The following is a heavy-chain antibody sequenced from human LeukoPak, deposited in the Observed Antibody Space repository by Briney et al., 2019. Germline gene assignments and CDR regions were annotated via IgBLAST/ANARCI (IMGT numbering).Heavy chain of an antibody. J-gene: IGHJ4*02. V-gene: IGHV3-21*04. D-gene: IGHD4-17*01. Sequence: GGSLRLSCTASGFTFTSYNMNWVRQAPGKGLEWVSSISRSSNYIYYADSVKGRFTISRDNSKNTLYLQMNSLRAEDTAVYYCAKLSSYGDYSGQYFDYWGQGTLVTVSS. CDR3: AKLSSYGDYSGQYFDY. CDR2: ISRSSNYI. CDR1: GFTFTSYN.